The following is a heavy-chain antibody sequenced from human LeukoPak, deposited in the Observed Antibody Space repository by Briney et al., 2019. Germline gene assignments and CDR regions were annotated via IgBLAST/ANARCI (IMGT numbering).Heavy chain of an antibody. D-gene: IGHD3-3*01. CDR3: ARGGYYDFWSGYSGDY. CDR2: IKQDGSEK. J-gene: IGHJ4*02. Sequence: GGSLRLSCAASGFTFSSYWMSWVRQAPGKGLEWVANIKQDGSEKYYVDSVKGRFTISRDNAKNSLYLQVNSLRAEDTAVYYCARGGYYDFWSGYSGDYWGQGTLVTVSS. V-gene: IGHV3-7*03. CDR1: GFTFSSYW.